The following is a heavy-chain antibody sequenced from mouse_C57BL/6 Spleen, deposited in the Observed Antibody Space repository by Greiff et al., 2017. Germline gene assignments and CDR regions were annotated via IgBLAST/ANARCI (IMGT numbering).Heavy chain of an antibody. D-gene: IGHD2-2*01. CDR2: ISSGSSTI. V-gene: IGHV5-17*01. CDR3: ARAGYYGYFDV. J-gene: IGHJ1*03. CDR1: GFTFSDYG. Sequence: EVKLMESGGGLVKPGGSLKLSCAASGFTFSDYGMHWVRQAPEKGLEWVAYISSGSSTIYYADTVKGRFTISRDNAKNTLFLQMTSLRSEDTAMYYCARAGYYGYFDVWGTGTTVTVSS.